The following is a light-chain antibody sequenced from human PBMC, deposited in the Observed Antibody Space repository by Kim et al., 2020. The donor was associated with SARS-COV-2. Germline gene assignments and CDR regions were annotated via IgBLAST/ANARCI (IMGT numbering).Light chain of an antibody. Sequence: CQGEGVTPPSRASQSVGISLAWYQQNPCQAPRLLIYGLSRRATDIPYRFSGSGSGTEFTLTISSLQSEDFGIYYCQQYNNWPPGVSFGGGTKLEI. V-gene: IGKV3-15*01. CDR3: QQYNNWPPGVS. CDR2: GLS. J-gene: IGKJ4*01. CDR1: QSVGIS.